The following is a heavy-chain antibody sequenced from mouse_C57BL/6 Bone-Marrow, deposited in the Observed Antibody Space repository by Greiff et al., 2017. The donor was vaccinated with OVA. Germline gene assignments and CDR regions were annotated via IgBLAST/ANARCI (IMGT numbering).Heavy chain of an antibody. Sequence: EVKLVESGGDLVKPGGSLKLSCAASGFTFSSYGMSWVRQTPDKRLEWVATISSGGSYTYYPDSVKGRFTISRDNAKNTLYLQMSSLKSEDTAMYFCARPVYDSAWFAYWGQGTLVTVSA. CDR3: ARPVYDSAWFAY. CDR1: GFTFSSYG. D-gene: IGHD2-4*01. V-gene: IGHV5-6*02. J-gene: IGHJ3*01. CDR2: ISSGGSYT.